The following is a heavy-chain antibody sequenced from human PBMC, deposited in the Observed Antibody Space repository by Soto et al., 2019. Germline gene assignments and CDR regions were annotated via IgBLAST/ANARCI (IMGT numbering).Heavy chain of an antibody. CDR2: IYHSGGT. Sequence: SETLSLTCSVSAGSISSDGFYWNWIRQPPGKGLEWIGYIYHSGGTYSSPSLRSRVTISVDTSKNQFTLKLSSVTAADTAVYYCARDRGGYGVFDYWGQGTLGTVSS. D-gene: IGHD5-12*01. CDR3: ARDRGGYGVFDY. V-gene: IGHV4-31*03. CDR1: AGSISSDGFY. J-gene: IGHJ4*02.